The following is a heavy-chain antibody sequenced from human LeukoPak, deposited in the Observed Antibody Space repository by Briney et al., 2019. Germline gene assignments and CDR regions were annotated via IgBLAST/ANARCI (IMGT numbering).Heavy chain of an antibody. V-gene: IGHV3-23*01. CDR2: ISGSGVT. J-gene: IGHJ3*02. CDR1: GFTFSTSA. Sequence: PGESLRLSCAASGFTFSTSAMTWVRQAPGKGLEWVSGISGSGVTDYADSVKGRFTISRDNSKNTLYLQMNSLRAEDTAVYYCARVEGSSWYGAFDIWGQGTMVTVSS. D-gene: IGHD6-13*01. CDR3: ARVEGSSWYGAFDI.